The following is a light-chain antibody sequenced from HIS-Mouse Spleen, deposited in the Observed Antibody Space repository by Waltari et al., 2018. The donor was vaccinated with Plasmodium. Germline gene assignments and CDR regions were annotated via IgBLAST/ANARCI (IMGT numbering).Light chain of an antibody. CDR1: GLPKKY. V-gene: IGLV3-10*01. J-gene: IGLJ3*02. CDR3: YSTDSSGNHRV. Sequence: YELTQPPPVSVSPGQTARNTLSGDGLPKKYAYWYQQKSGQAPVLVIYEDSKRPSGIPERFSGSSSGTMATLTISGAQVEDEADYYCYSTDSSGNHRVFGGGTKLTVL. CDR2: EDS.